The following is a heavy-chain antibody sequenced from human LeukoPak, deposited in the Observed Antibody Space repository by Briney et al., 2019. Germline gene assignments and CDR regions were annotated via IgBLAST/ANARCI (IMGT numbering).Heavy chain of an antibody. CDR2: IYHSGST. CDR3: VRRYVSGRDFFDI. CDR1: GGSISSSNW. D-gene: IGHD5-12*01. Sequence: SGTLSLTCAVSGGSISSSNWWSWVRQPPGKGLEWIGQIYHSGSTDYNPSLKSRVTISADKSKNQFSLKLSSVTAADTAVYYCVRRYVSGRDFFDIWGQGTMVTVSS. V-gene: IGHV4-4*02. J-gene: IGHJ3*02.